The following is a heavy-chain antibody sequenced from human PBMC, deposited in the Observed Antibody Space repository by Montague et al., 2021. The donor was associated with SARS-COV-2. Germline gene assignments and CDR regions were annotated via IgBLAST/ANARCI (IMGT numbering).Heavy chain of an antibody. D-gene: IGHD3-22*01. CDR3: AREGGWLSRGSYYFDY. J-gene: IGHJ4*02. Sequence: SETLSLTCTVSGGSISSSSYYWGWIRQPPGKGLEWIGSIYYSESTYYXXXLKSRVTISVDTSKNQFSLKLSSVTAADTAVYYCAREGGWLSRGSYYFDYWGQGTLVTVSS. CDR1: GGSISSSSYY. V-gene: IGHV4-39*07. CDR2: IYYSEST.